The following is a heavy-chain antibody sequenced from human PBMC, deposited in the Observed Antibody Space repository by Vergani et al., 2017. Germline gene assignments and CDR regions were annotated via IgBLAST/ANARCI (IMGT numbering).Heavy chain of an antibody. CDR2: ISAYNGNT. Sequence: QVQLVQSGAEVKKPGASVKVSCKASGYTFTSYGISWVRQAPGQGLEWMGWISAYNGNTNYAQKLQGRVTMTTDTSTSTAYMELRSLRSEDTAVYYCARASGGYGSGSTYPSHFDYWGQGTLVTVSS. V-gene: IGHV1-18*01. D-gene: IGHD3-10*01. CDR3: ARASGGYGSGSTYPSHFDY. J-gene: IGHJ4*02. CDR1: GYTFTSYG.